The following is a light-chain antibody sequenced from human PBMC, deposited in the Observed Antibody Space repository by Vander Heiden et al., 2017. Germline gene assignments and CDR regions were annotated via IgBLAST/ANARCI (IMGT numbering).Light chain of an antibody. Sequence: QSVLTQPPSVSAAPGQKVTISCSGSTSNIGNNYVSWYQQLPGTAPKLLIYDNNNRPSGIPDRFSASKSGTSATLVITGLQTGDAADYYCGSWDSSLTAVLFGEGTKLTVL. CDR2: DNN. J-gene: IGLJ2*01. V-gene: IGLV1-51*01. CDR3: GSWDSSLTAVL. CDR1: TSNIGNNY.